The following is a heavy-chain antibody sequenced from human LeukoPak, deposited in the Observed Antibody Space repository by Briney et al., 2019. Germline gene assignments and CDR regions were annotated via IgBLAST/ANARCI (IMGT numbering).Heavy chain of an antibody. CDR3: AKNYMVRVRIRAAYFDY. D-gene: IGHD3-10*01. CDR1: GFTFSGYG. V-gene: IGHV3-30*18. Sequence: GGSLRLSCAASGFTFSGYGMHWVRQTPGKGLEWVAVISYDGSNKYYADSVKGRFTISRDNSKNTMYLQMNSLRAEDTAMYYCAKNYMVRVRIRAAYFDYWGQGTLVTVSS. CDR2: ISYDGSNK. J-gene: IGHJ4*02.